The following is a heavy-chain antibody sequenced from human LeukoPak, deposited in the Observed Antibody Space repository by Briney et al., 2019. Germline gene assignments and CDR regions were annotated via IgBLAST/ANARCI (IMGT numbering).Heavy chain of an antibody. CDR1: GFTFSIYW. V-gene: IGHV3-7*01. J-gene: IGHJ4*02. Sequence: GGSLRLSCAASGFTFSIYWMSWVRQAPGKGLEWVANIKQDGSEKYYVDSVKGRFTISRDNAKNSLYLQMNSLGAEDTAVYYCARRRGTSTSHFFDYWGQGTLVTVSS. D-gene: IGHD2-2*01. CDR2: IKQDGSEK. CDR3: ARRRGTSTSHFFDY.